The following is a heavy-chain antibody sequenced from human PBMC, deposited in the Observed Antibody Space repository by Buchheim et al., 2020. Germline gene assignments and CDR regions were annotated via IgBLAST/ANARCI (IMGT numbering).Heavy chain of an antibody. Sequence: EVQLVESGGGLVKPGGSLRLSCAASGFTFSSYSMNWVRQAPGKGLEWVSSISSSSSYIYYADSVQGRFTISRDNAKNSLYLQMNSLRAEDTAVYYCARGAQYNWNLLNWFDPWGQGTL. CDR2: ISSSSSYI. V-gene: IGHV3-21*01. CDR1: GFTFSSYS. J-gene: IGHJ5*02. CDR3: ARGAQYNWNLLNWFDP. D-gene: IGHD1-20*01.